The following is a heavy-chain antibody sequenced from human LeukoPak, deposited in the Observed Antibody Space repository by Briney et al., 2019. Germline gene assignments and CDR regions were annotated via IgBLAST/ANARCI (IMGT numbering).Heavy chain of an antibody. D-gene: IGHD3-10*01. V-gene: IGHV5-10-1*01. CDR3: ARLASPPSYGSGSYYPPYFDY. J-gene: IGHJ4*02. Sequence: SGGSLRLSCAASGFTVSSNHMSWVRQMPGKGLEWMGRIDPSDSYTNYSPSFQGHVTISADKSISTAYLQWSSLKASDTAMYYCARLASPPSYGSGSYYPPYFDYWGQGTLVTVSS. CDR2: IDPSDSYT. CDR1: GFTVSSNH.